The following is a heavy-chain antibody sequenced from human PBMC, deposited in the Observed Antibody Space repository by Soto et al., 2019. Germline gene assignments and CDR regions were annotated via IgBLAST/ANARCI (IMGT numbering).Heavy chain of an antibody. D-gene: IGHD6-19*01. V-gene: IGHV4-31*03. J-gene: IGHJ5*02. CDR3: ARVPRLAVAGWVVFDP. CDR2: IYYSGST. CDR1: GGSISSGGYY. Sequence: QVQLQESGPGLVKPSQTLSLTCTVSGGSISSGGYYWSWIRQHPGKGLEWIGYIYYSGSTYYNPSLKSRVTISVDTSKNQFSLKLSSVTAADTAVYYCARVPRLAVAGWVVFDPWGQGTLVTVSS.